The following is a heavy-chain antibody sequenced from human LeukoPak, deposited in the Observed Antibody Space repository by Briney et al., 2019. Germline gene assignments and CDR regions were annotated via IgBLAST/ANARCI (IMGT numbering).Heavy chain of an antibody. CDR1: GFTFSSYA. J-gene: IGHJ4*02. CDR3: AKDFSIAAAGDTTFDY. D-gene: IGHD6-13*01. V-gene: IGHV3-23*01. CDR2: ISGSGGST. Sequence: PGGSLRLSCAASGFTFSSYAMNWVRQAPGKGLEWVSTISGSGGSTYYADSVKGRFTISRGNSKNTLYLQMNSLRAEDTAVYYCAKDFSIAAAGDTTFDYWGQGTLVTVSS.